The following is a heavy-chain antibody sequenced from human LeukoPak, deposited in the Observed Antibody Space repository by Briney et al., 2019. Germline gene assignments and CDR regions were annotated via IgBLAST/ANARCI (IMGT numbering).Heavy chain of an antibody. D-gene: IGHD3-22*01. CDR1: GFTFTNYA. V-gene: IGHV3-23*01. J-gene: IGHJ4*02. CDR3: AKKGYYDGSGYYMYYFDH. CDR2: ISASGGST. Sequence: TGGSLRLSCAVSGFTFTNYAMTWVRQAPGKGLEWVSVISASGGSTYYADSVKGRFTISRDNSKNTLYLQMNSLRAEDTAVYYCAKKGYYDGSGYYMYYFDHWGQGTLVTVSS.